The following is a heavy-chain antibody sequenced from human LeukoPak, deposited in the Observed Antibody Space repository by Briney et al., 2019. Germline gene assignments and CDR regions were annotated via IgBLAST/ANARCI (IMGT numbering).Heavy chain of an antibody. V-gene: IGHV3-30*19. CDR1: GWPLSSYG. CDR2: ISYDGSNK. J-gene: IGHJ6*02. Sequence: GGSLRLSCAASGWPLSSYGMHLVRQAPGKGLEWVAVISYDGSNKYYADSVKGRFTISRDNSKNTLYLQMNSLRGEDTAVYYCARDVVLDGWGQGTTVTVSS. CDR3: ARDVVLDG. D-gene: IGHD3-22*01.